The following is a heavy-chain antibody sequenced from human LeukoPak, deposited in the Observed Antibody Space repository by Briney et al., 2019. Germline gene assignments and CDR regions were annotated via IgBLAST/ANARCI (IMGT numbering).Heavy chain of an antibody. V-gene: IGHV4-59*08. CDR3: ARVRDGSGSYRRPIDY. Sequence: SETLSLTCTVSGGSINNNYWSWMRQPPGKGLEWIGCVYSSGSTNYNPSLKNRVTISVDTSKNQFSLKLSSVTAADTALYYCARVRDGSGSYRRPIDYWGQGTLVTVSS. D-gene: IGHD3-10*01. J-gene: IGHJ4*02. CDR2: VYSSGST. CDR1: GGSINNNY.